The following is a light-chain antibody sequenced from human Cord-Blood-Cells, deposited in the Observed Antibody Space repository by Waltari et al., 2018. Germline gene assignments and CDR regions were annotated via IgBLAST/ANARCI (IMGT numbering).Light chain of an antibody. Sequence: DIQMTQAPSSLSASGGETVTITCRASQIISSYLNWYQQKPGKAPKLLIYAASSLQSGVPSRFSCMGSGTAFTVTISSLQPEDCATYYCQQIYSTPWTFGQGTKLEIK. CDR2: AAS. J-gene: IGKJ1*01. CDR1: QIISSY. CDR3: QQIYSTPWT. V-gene: IGKV1-39*01.